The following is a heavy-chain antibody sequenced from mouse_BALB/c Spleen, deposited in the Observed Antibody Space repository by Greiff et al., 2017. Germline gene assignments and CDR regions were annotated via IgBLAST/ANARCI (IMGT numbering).Heavy chain of an antibody. CDR3: AREDYYGNYGFAY. V-gene: IGHV5-6-5*01. CDR1: GFTFSSYA. D-gene: IGHD2-1*01. Sequence: EVQRVESGGGLVKPGGSLKLSCAASGFTFSSYAMSWVRQTPEKRLEWVASISSGGSTYYPDSVKGRFTISRDNARNILYLQMSSLRSEDTAMYYCAREDYYGNYGFAYWGQGTLVTVSA. J-gene: IGHJ3*01. CDR2: ISSGGST.